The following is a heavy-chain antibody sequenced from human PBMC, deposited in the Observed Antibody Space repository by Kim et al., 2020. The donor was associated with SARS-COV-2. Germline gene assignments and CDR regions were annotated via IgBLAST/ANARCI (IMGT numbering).Heavy chain of an antibody. CDR2: ISAYNGNT. CDR3: ARDTAFNALYDSSGYPETYFDY. J-gene: IGHJ4*02. D-gene: IGHD3-22*01. V-gene: IGHV1-18*04. CDR1: GYTFTSYG. Sequence: ASVKVSCKASGYTFTSYGISWVRQAPGQGLEWMGWISAYNGNTNYAQKLQGRVTMTTDTSTSTAYMELRSLRSDDTAVYYCARDTAFNALYDSSGYPETYFDYWGQGTLVTVSS.